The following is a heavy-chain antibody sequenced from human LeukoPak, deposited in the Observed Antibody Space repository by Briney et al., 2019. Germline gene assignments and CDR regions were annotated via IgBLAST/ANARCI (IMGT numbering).Heavy chain of an antibody. CDR2: INPNSGGT. V-gene: IGHV1-2*02. D-gene: IGHD5-18*01. CDR1: GYTFTGYY. J-gene: IGHJ4*02. CDR3: AREPAWIQLWLRLDRANITDY. Sequence: GASVKVSCKASGYTFTGYYMHWVRQAPGQGLEWMGWINPNSGGTNYAQKFQGRVTMTRDTSISTAYMELSRLRSDDTAVYYCAREPAWIQLWLRLDRANITDYWGQGTLVTVSS.